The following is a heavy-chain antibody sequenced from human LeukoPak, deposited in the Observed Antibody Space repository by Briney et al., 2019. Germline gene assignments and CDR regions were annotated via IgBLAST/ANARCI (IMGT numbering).Heavy chain of an antibody. CDR1: GFTFSSYG. Sequence: GGSLRLSCAASGFTFSSYGMHWVRQAPGKGLEWVAVISYDGSNKYYADSVKGRFTISRDNSKNTLYLQMNSLRAEDTAVYYCARDYYGSGSYDLGYFQHWGQGTLVTVSS. CDR2: ISYDGSNK. J-gene: IGHJ1*01. CDR3: ARDYYGSGSYDLGYFQH. D-gene: IGHD3-10*01. V-gene: IGHV3-30*03.